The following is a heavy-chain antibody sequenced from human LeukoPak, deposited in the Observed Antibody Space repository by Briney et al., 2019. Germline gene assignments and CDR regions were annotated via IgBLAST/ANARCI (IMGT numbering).Heavy chain of an antibody. V-gene: IGHV3-33*01. CDR2: IWYDGSNK. Sequence: GGSLRLSCAASGFTFSSYGMHWVRQAPGKGLEWVAVIWYDGSNKYYADSVKGRFTISRDNSKNTLYLQMNSLRAEDTAVYYCVRAIFSSGWYNWFDPWGQGTLVTVSS. J-gene: IGHJ5*02. CDR3: VRAIFSSGWYNWFDP. D-gene: IGHD6-19*01. CDR1: GFTFSSYG.